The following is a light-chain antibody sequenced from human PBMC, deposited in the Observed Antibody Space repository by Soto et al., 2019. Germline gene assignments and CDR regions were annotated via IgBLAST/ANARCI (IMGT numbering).Light chain of an antibody. CDR1: NIGSKS. J-gene: IGLJ3*02. CDR2: YDP. CDR3: QVWDTSSDHWV. V-gene: IGLV3-21*04. Sequence: SYELTQPPSVSVAPGQTARITCGGNNIGSKSVHWYQQKPGQAPVVVIYYDPDRPSGIPERFSGSNSGNTATLTISRVEAGDEADYYCQVWDTSSDHWVFGGGTKVTVL.